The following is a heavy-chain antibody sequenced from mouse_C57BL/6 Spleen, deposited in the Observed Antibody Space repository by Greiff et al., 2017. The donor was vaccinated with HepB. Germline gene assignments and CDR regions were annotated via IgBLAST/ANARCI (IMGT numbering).Heavy chain of an antibody. V-gene: IGHV10-1*01. CDR3: VRQPRDAMDY. Sequence: EVQRVESGGGLVQPKGSLKLSCAASGFSFNTYAMNWVRQAPGKGLEWVARIRSKSNNYATYYADSVKDRFTISRDDSESMLYLQMNNLKTEDTAMYYCVRQPRDAMDYWGQGTSVTVSS. J-gene: IGHJ4*01. CDR1: GFSFNTYA. CDR2: IRSKSNNYAT.